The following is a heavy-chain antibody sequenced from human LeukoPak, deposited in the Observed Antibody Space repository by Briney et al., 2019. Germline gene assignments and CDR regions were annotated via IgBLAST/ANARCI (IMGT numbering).Heavy chain of an antibody. CDR2: IYYNGST. V-gene: IGHV4-59*12. D-gene: IGHD2-15*01. Sequence: PSETLSLTCTVSGGSISSYYWSWIRQPPGKGLEWIGYIYYNGSTNYTPSLKSRVTISLDTSKNRFSLQLNSATPEDTAVYYCARLGLGGAFDIWGQGTMVTVSS. CDR3: ARLGLGGAFDI. J-gene: IGHJ3*02. CDR1: GGSISSYY.